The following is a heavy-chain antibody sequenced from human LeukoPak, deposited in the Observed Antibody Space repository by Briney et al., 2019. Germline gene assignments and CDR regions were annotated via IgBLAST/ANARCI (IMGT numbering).Heavy chain of an antibody. D-gene: IGHD6-13*01. J-gene: IGHJ4*02. V-gene: IGHV3-23*01. Sequence: GGSLRLSCAASGFTFSSYAMSWVRQAPGKGLEWVSAISGSGGSTYYADSVKGRFTISRDNSKNTLYLQMNSLRAEDTAVYYCAKDWRNIAAAGTFFDYWGQGTLVTVSS. CDR3: AKDWRNIAAAGTFFDY. CDR2: ISGSGGST. CDR1: GFTFSSYA.